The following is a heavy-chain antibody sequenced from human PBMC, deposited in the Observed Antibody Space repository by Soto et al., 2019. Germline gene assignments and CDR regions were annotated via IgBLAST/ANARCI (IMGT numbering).Heavy chain of an antibody. D-gene: IGHD6-13*01. CDR1: GFTFSSYA. CDR2: ISSNGGST. J-gene: IGHJ6*02. V-gene: IGHV3-64D*06. CDR3: VKTPPYSTYYYYGMDV. Sequence: GGSLRLSCPASGFTFSSYAMHWVRQAPGKGLEYVSAISSNGGSTYYADSVKGRFTISRDNSKNTLYLQMSSLRAEDTAVYYCVKTPPYSTYYYYGMDVWGQGTTVTVSS.